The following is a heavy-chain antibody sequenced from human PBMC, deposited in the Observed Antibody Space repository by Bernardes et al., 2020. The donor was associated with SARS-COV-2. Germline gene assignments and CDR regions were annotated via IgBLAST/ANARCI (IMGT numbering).Heavy chain of an antibody. CDR2: IYYSGST. Sequence: SETLSLTCTVSGGSISSVDYYWSWIRQPPGKGLEWIGYIYYSGSTYYNPSLKSRVTISVDTSKNQFSLKLSSVTAADTAVYYCATSYYDSSGEFDYWGQGTLVTVSS. D-gene: IGHD3-22*01. CDR1: GGSISSVDYY. V-gene: IGHV4-30-4*01. J-gene: IGHJ4*02. CDR3: ATSYYDSSGEFDY.